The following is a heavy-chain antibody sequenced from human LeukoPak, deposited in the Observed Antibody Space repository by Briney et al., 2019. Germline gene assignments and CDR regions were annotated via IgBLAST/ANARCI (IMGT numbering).Heavy chain of an antibody. D-gene: IGHD5-18*01. CDR3: ATYQGYNYGPFDY. V-gene: IGHV3-7*05. Sequence: GGSLRLSCAASGLTFSSYWMSWVRQAPGKGLEWVANIKEDGSEQYYVDSVKARFTISRDNAKNSLYLQMNSLRAEDTAVYYCATYQGYNYGPFDYWGQGTLVTVSS. J-gene: IGHJ4*02. CDR1: GLTFSSYW. CDR2: IKEDGSEQ.